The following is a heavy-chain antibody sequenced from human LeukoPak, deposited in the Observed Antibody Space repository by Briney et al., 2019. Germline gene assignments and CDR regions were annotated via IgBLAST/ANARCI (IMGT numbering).Heavy chain of an antibody. J-gene: IGHJ5*02. CDR3: ARDLENGYSSNWFDP. CDR1: GGTFSSYA. D-gene: IGHD6-13*01. CDR2: IIPIFGTA. V-gene: IGHV1-69*05. Sequence: SVKVSCKASGGTFSSYAISWVRQAPGQGLEWMGGIIPIFGTANYAQKFQGRVTITTDESTSTAYMELSSLRSEDTAVYYCARDLENGYSSNWFDPWGQGTLVTVSS.